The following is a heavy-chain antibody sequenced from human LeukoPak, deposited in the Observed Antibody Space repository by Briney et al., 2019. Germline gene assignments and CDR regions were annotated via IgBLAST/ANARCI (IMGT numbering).Heavy chain of an antibody. CDR1: GGSISSYY. D-gene: IGHD1-1*01. Sequence: SETLSLTCTVSGGSISSYYWSWIRQPPGKGLEWIGYIYYSGSTNYNPSLKSRVTISVDTSKNQFSLKLSSVTAADTAVYYCARESTTGTTVPWGQGTLVTVSS. V-gene: IGHV4-59*01. CDR2: IYYSGST. J-gene: IGHJ5*02. CDR3: ARESTTGTTVP.